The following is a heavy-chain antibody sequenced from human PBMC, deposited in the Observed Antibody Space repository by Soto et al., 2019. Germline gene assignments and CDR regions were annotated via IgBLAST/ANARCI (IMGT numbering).Heavy chain of an antibody. CDR2: ISWNSGSI. CDR3: AKDLNIVLMVYTFEY. CDR1: GFTFDDYA. V-gene: IGHV3-9*01. D-gene: IGHD2-8*01. J-gene: IGHJ4*02. Sequence: EVQLVESGGGLVQPGRSLRLSCAASGFTFDDYAMHWVRQAPGKGLEWVSGISWNSGSIGYAESVKGRFTISSDNAKSSLYLQMNSLIAEDTALYYCAKDLNIVLMVYTFEYWGQGTLVTV.